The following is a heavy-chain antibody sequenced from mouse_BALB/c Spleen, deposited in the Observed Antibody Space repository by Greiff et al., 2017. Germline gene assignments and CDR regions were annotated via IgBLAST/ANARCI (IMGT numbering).Heavy chain of an antibody. J-gene: IGHJ3*01. D-gene: IGHD2-2*01. CDR1: GFTFSSYA. V-gene: IGHV5-6-5*01. CDR3: AREGPYGYPWFAY. Sequence: EVMLVESGGGLVKPGGSLKLSCAASGFTFSSYAMSWVRQTPEKRLEWVASISSGGSTYYPDSVKGRFTISRDNARNILYLQMSSLRSEDTAMYYCAREGPYGYPWFAYWGQGTLVTVSA. CDR2: ISSGGST.